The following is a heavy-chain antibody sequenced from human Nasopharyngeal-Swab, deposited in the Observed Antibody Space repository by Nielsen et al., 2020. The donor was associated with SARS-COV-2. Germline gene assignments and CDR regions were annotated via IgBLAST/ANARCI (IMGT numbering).Heavy chain of an antibody. D-gene: IGHD3-3*01. CDR2: IRSKAYGGTT. CDR1: GFTFSSFA. Sequence: GESLKISCAASGFTFSSFAMSWVRQAPGKGLEWVGFIRSKAYGGTTEYAASVKGRFTISRDDSKSIAYLQMNSLKTEDTAVYYCTRVLESGVARGDWFDPWGQGTLVTVSS. J-gene: IGHJ5*02. V-gene: IGHV3-49*04. CDR3: TRVLESGVARGDWFDP.